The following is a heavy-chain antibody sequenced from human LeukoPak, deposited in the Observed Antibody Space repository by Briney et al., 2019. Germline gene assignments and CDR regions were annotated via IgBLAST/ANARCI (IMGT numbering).Heavy chain of an antibody. Sequence: PGGSLRLSRAASGFTFSNYVMNWVRQAPGKGLEWVSTIDANAVGTYYADSVKGRFTISRDNSKNTLYLQMSSLRAEDTAVYYCAKRVQYDDSHYCIFDYWGQGTLVTVSS. J-gene: IGHJ4*02. CDR2: IDANAVGT. D-gene: IGHD3-22*01. CDR1: GFTFSNYV. CDR3: AKRVQYDDSHYCIFDY. V-gene: IGHV3-23*01.